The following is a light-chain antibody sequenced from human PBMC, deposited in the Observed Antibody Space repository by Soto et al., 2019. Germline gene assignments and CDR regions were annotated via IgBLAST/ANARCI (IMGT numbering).Light chain of an antibody. CDR1: QGISSY. V-gene: IGKV1-8*01. CDR2: AAS. Sequence: IRRTQSPSSFPASTGDRVTITCRASQGISSYLAWYQQKPGKAPKLLIYAASTLQSGLPSRFSGSGSGTEFPLTISRLTPDDFATYYCQQYNSYSTLGEGTKVDIK. J-gene: IGKJ1*01. CDR3: QQYNSYST.